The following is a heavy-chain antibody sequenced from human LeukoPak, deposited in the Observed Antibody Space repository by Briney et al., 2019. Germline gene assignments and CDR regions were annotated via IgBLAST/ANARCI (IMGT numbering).Heavy chain of an antibody. CDR3: ARVFSDILTGYLWVFDY. D-gene: IGHD3-9*01. Sequence: ASVKVSCKASGYTFTGYYMHWVRQAPGQGLEWMGWINPNSGGTNYAQKFQGRVTMTRDTSISTAYMELSRLRSDDTAVYYCARVFSDILTGYLWVFDYWGQGTLVTVSP. CDR1: GYTFTGYY. J-gene: IGHJ4*02. CDR2: INPNSGGT. V-gene: IGHV1-2*02.